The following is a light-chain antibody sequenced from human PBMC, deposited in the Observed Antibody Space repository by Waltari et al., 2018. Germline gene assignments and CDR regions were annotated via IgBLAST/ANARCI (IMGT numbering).Light chain of an antibody. CDR2: AAA. V-gene: IGKV3-20*01. CDR3: HQYGSSPLT. CDR1: QTIVSDS. J-gene: IGKJ4*01. Sequence: ETVLTQSPGTLSLSPGERATLACRASQTIVSDSLAWYQPKPGQAPRLLIHAAASTATGIPVRFRGSGYGTDFTLTINRLEPEDFAVYWCHQYGSSPLTFGGGTKVELK.